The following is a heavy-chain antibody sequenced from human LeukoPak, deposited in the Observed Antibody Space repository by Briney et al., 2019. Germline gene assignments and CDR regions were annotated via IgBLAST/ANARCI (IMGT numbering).Heavy chain of an antibody. J-gene: IGHJ3*02. CDR2: ISAYNGNT. CDR3: ARSMAVVVAAGAFDI. V-gene: IGHV1-18*01. D-gene: IGHD2-15*01. CDR1: GYTFTSYG. Sequence: ASVKVSCKASGYTFTSYGISWVRQAPGQGLEWMGWISAYNGNTNYAQKFQGRVTMTRDTSISTAYMELSRLTSDDTAVYYCARSMAVVVAAGAFDIWGQGTMVTVSS.